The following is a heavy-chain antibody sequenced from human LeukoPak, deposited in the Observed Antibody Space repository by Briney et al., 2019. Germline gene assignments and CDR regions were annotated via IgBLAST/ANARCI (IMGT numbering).Heavy chain of an antibody. D-gene: IGHD6-6*01. CDR1: GGTFSSYA. Sequence: ASVKVSCKASGGTFSSYAINWVRQAPGQGLEWMGWISAYNGHTNYAQKFQGRVTMTRDTSISTAYMELSRLRSDDTAVYYCARVKRTSSSGLDYWGQGTLVTVSS. V-gene: IGHV1-2*02. J-gene: IGHJ4*02. CDR3: ARVKRTSSSGLDY. CDR2: ISAYNGHT.